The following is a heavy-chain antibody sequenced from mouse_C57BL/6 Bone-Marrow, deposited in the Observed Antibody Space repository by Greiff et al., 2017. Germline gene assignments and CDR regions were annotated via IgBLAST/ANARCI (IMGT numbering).Heavy chain of an antibody. CDR1: GYTFTSYG. D-gene: IGHD2-3*01. V-gene: IGHV1-81*01. CDR2: IYPRSGNT. J-gene: IGHJ3*01. Sequence: QVQLQQSGAELARPGASVKLSCKASGYTFTSYGISWVKQRTGQGLEWIGEIYPRSGNTYYNEKFKGKATLTADKSSSTAYMELRSLTYEDSVVYCCASEGGWLLAWFAYWGQGTLVTVSA. CDR3: ASEGGWLLAWFAY.